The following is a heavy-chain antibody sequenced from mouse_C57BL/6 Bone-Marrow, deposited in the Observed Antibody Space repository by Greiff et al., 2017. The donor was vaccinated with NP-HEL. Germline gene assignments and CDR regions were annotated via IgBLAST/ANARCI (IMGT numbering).Heavy chain of an antibody. CDR1: GYTFTSYG. Sequence: VQGVESGAELARPGASVKLSCKASGYTFTSYGISWVKQRTGQGLEWIGEIYPRSGNTYYNEKFKGKATLTADKSSSTAYMELRSLTSEDSAVYFCARERGYAWFAYWGQGTLVTVSA. CDR2: IYPRSGNT. J-gene: IGHJ3*01. V-gene: IGHV1-81*01. CDR3: ARERGYAWFAY. D-gene: IGHD2-2*01.